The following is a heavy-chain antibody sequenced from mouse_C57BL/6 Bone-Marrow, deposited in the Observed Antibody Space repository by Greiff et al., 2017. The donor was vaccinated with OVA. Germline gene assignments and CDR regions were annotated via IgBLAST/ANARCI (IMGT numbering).Heavy chain of an antibody. J-gene: IGHJ2*01. CDR3: TKNYGSSYVVYFDY. Sequence: VQLQQSDAELVKPGASVKISCKVSGYTFTDHTIHWMKQRPEQGLEWIGYIYPRDGSTKYNEKFKGKATLTADKSSSTAYMQLNSLTSEDSAVYFCTKNYGSSYVVYFDYWGQGTTLTVSS. V-gene: IGHV1-78*01. CDR1: GYTFTDHT. D-gene: IGHD1-1*01. CDR2: IYPRDGST.